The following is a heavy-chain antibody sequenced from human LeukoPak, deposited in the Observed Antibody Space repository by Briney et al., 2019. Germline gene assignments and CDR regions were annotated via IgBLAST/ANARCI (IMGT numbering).Heavy chain of an antibody. CDR3: ARWVSQYYFDY. CDR1: GFTLNW. J-gene: IGHJ4*02. V-gene: IGHV3-7*01. Sequence: GGSLRLSCAASGFTLNWMSWVRQAPGKGLEWVANINQDGSENYFVDSVKGRFTISRDNAQNSVLLQMDSLKVDDTAAYYCARWVSQYYFDYWGQGTHVTVSS. CDR2: INQDGSEN. D-gene: IGHD2-21*01.